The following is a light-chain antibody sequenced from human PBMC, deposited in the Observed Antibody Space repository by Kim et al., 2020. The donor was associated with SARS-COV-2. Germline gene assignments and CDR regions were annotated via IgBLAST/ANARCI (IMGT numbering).Light chain of an antibody. CDR2: DVT. CDR3: TSYTATSTFV. V-gene: IGLV2-14*03. J-gene: IGLJ1*01. Sequence: GKSITFSCSGTSSDVGGYNDVSWYQQHPGKAPNVLIVDVTKRPSGVSSRFSGSKSGNTAALTISGLQADDEADYYCTSYTATSTFVFGPGTKVTVL. CDR1: SSDVGGYND.